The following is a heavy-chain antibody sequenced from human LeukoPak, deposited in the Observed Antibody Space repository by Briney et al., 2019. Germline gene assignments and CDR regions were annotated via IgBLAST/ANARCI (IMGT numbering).Heavy chain of an antibody. V-gene: IGHV1-69*13. CDR2: IIPIFGTA. CDR1: AATFSSYA. J-gene: IGHJ4*02. D-gene: IGHD2-15*01. CDR3: ARGPGYCSGGSCYFPYYFDY. Sequence: SVKVSCKASAATFSSYAISWVRQAPGQGLEWMGGIIPIFGTANYAQKFQGRVTITADESTSTAYMELSSLRSEDTAVYYCARGPGYCSGGSCYFPYYFDYWGQGTLVTVSS.